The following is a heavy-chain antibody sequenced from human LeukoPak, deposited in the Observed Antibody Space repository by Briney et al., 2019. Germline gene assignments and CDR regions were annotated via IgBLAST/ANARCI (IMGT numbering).Heavy chain of an antibody. CDR3: AKDPLGDYSGSYIDY. D-gene: IGHD1-26*01. CDR1: GFTFSSYG. V-gene: IGHV3-30*02. CDR2: IRYDGSNK. Sequence: PGGSRRLSCAASGFTFSSYGMHWARQAPGKGLEWVAFIRYDGSNKYYADSVKGRFTISRDNSKNTLYLQMNSLRAEDTAVHYCAKDPLGDYSGSYIDYWGQGTLVTVSS. J-gene: IGHJ4*02.